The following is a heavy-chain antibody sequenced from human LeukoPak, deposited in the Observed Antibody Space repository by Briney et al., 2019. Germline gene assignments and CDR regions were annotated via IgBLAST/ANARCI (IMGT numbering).Heavy chain of an antibody. CDR1: GFTFSSYS. Sequence: GRSLRLSCAASGFTFSSYSMNWVRQAPGKGLEWVSSISTTGNYIHYADSVKGRFTISRDNAKNSLYLQMNSLRAEDTAVYYCARALVNYCTGGSCYFHYWGQGTLVTVSS. V-gene: IGHV3-21*01. CDR2: ISTTGNYI. J-gene: IGHJ4*02. CDR3: ARALVNYCTGGSCYFHY. D-gene: IGHD2-15*01.